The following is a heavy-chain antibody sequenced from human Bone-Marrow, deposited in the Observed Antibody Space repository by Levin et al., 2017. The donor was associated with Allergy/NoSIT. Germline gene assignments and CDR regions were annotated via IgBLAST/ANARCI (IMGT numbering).Heavy chain of an antibody. J-gene: IGHJ4*02. CDR3: ARDLKVVTDY. Sequence: GESLKISCAASGFTFSSYSMNWVRQAPGKGLEWVSSISSSSSYIYYADSVKGRFTISRDNAKNSLYLQMNSLRAEDTAVYYCARDLKVVTDYWGQGTLVTVSS. CDR2: ISSSSSYI. V-gene: IGHV3-21*01. CDR1: GFTFSSYS. D-gene: IGHD4-23*01.